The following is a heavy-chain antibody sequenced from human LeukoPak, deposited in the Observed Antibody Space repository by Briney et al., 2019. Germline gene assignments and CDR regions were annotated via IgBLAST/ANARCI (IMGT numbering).Heavy chain of an antibody. CDR3: AKPKIVAAGTPGYFDY. CDR1: GFTFSSYS. V-gene: IGHV3-48*01. CDR2: ISSSSSTI. J-gene: IGHJ4*02. D-gene: IGHD6-13*01. Sequence: PGGSLRLSCAASGFTFSSYSMNWVRQAPGKGLEWVSYISSSSSTIYYADSVKGRFTISRDLSKNTLYVQMSSLRAEDTAVYYCAKPKIVAAGTPGYFDYWGQGTLVTVSS.